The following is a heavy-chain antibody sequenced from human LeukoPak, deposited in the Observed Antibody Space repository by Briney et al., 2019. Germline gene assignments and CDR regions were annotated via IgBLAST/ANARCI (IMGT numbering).Heavy chain of an antibody. V-gene: IGHV4-59*12. Sequence: SETLSLTCTVSGDSINNYYWNWIRQPPGKGLEWIGYIYYSGSTNHNPSLKSRVTISVDTSKNQFSLKLSSVTAADTAVYCCSFNLGSGSYAFDIWGQGTMVTVSS. CDR3: SFNLGSGSYAFDI. CDR1: GDSINNYY. J-gene: IGHJ3*02. D-gene: IGHD3-10*01. CDR2: IYYSGST.